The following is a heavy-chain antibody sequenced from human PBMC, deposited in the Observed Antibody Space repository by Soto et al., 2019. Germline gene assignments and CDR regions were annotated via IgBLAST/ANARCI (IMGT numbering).Heavy chain of an antibody. J-gene: IGHJ6*02. D-gene: IGHD1-1*01. V-gene: IGHV5-10-1*01. CDR3: ARRLSGPKEEYNAYYFYGLDV. Sequence: PEESLKISCQASGYRLSNYWITWVRQMPGKGLEWMGTIDPNDYYSNNSPSFQGHVTISADTSINTAYLHWSSLKASDTAIYYCARRLSGPKEEYNAYYFYGLDVWGQGTTVTVSS. CDR2: IDPNDYYS. CDR1: GYRLSNYW.